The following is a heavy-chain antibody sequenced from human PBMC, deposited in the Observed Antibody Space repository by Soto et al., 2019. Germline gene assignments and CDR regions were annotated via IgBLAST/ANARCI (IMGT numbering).Heavy chain of an antibody. CDR3: AAPTPAGYYGMDV. J-gene: IGHJ6*02. CDR1: GFTFTSCA. CDR2: IVVGSGNT. V-gene: IGHV1-58*01. Sequence: GASVKVSCKASGFTFTSCAVQWVRQARGQRLEWIGWIVVGSGNTNYAQKFQERVTITRDMSTSTAYMELSSLRSEDTAVYYCAAPTPAGYYGMDVWGQGTTVTVSS.